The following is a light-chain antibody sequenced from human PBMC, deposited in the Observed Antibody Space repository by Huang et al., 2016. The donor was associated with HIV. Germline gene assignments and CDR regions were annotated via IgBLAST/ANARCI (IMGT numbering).Light chain of an antibody. CDR3: QQYDTWPRGT. CDR2: SAS. Sequence: EIVMTQSPATLSVSPGERATLSCRASQSVSSNLAWYQQKPGQAPRLLIYSASTRVTGIPARFSGSGSGKEFTLTLSRLQSEDFAVYYCQQYDTWPRGTFGQGTKVEVK. V-gene: IGKV3-15*01. J-gene: IGKJ1*01. CDR1: QSVSSN.